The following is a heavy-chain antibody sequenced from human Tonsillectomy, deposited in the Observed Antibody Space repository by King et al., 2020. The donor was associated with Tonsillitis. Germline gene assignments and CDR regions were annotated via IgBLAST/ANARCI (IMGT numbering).Heavy chain of an antibody. D-gene: IGHD3-10*01. J-gene: IGHJ5*02. CDR1: GFIFSDAW. V-gene: IGHV3-15*01. CDR3: NGWFGNTLEGWSAP. Sequence: VQLVESGGGLVKPGGSLRLSCAASGFIFSDAWMSWVRQAPGKGLEWVGRIKSKTDGGTVDYAAPVKGRFTISRDDSKKTLYLEMNSLKTEDTAVYYCNGWFGNTLEGWSAPWGQGTLVTVSS. CDR2: IKSKTDGGTV.